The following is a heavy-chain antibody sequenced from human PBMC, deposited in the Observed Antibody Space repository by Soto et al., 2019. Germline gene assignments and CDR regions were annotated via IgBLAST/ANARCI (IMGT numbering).Heavy chain of an antibody. V-gene: IGHV4-34*01. D-gene: IGHD6-13*01. CDR2: INHSGST. CDR1: GGSFSGYY. J-gene: IGHJ6*02. CDR3: ARGGPHRPGRYYSSSWINYYYYGMDV. Sequence: NPSETLSLTCAVYGGSFSGYYWSWIRQPPGKGLEWIGEINHSGSTNYNPSLKSRVTISVDTSKNQFSLKLSSVTAADTAVYYCARGGPHRPGRYYSSSWINYYYYGMDVWSQGTTVTVSS.